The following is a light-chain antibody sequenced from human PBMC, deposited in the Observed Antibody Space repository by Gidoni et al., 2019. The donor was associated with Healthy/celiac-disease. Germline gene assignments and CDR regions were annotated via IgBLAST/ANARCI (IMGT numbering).Light chain of an antibody. J-gene: IGKJ1*01. CDR1: QSVSSY. Sequence: EIVLTQSPATLSLSPGERATLSCRASQSVSSYLAWYQQEPGQAPRLLIYDASNRATGIPARFSGSGSGTDFTLTISSLEPKDFAVYYCQQRSNWPPWTFGQGTKVEIK. CDR3: QQRSNWPPWT. V-gene: IGKV3-11*01. CDR2: DAS.